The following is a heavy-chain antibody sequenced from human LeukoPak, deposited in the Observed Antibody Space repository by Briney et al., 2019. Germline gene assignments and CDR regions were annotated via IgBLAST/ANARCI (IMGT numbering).Heavy chain of an antibody. J-gene: IGHJ4*02. D-gene: IGHD3-3*01. CDR2: LYSGGST. Sequence: GGSLRLSCAASVLTVSDKYMSWVRQAPGKGLEWVSVLYSGGSTYYADSVKGRFTISRDNSKNTLYLQMDSLRAEDTAMYYCARELDRSGYILAYWGQGTLVTVSS. CDR3: ARELDRSGYILAY. V-gene: IGHV3-53*01. CDR1: VLTVSDKY.